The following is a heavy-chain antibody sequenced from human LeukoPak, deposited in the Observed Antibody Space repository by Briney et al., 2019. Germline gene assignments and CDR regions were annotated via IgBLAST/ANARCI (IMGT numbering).Heavy chain of an antibody. J-gene: IGHJ4*02. CDR3: ARDVGTSGWYTFDY. D-gene: IGHD6-19*01. V-gene: IGHV6-1*01. Sequence: SQTLSLTCAISGDSVSSINGPGTGSGSPHREALSGWGGHTSGPSGMMFTISPDTSKNQFSLHLNSVTPEDTAVYYCARDVGTSGWYTFDYWGQGTLVTVSS. CDR2: HTSGPSGM. CDR1: GDSVSSINGP.